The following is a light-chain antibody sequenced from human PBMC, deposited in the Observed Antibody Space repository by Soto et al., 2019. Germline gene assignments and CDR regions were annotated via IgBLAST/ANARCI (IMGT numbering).Light chain of an antibody. J-gene: IGKJ1*01. Sequence: DIQMTQSPSTLSASVGDRVTITCRASQSISRWLACDQQKPGKAPKLLIYDASSLESGVPSRFSGSGSGTEFTRSISSLQHDDFATYYCQQYNSYWTFGQGTKVEIK. CDR3: QQYNSYWT. CDR1: QSISRW. V-gene: IGKV1-5*01. CDR2: DAS.